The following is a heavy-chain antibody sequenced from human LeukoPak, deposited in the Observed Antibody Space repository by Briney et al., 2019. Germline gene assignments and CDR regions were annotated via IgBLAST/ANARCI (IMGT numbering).Heavy chain of an antibody. CDR2: ISGSGGST. D-gene: IGHD3-3*01. J-gene: IGHJ4*02. CDR1: RLTYHSYD. V-gene: IGHV3-23*01. Sequence: GGSLTLFCGPCRLTYHSYDKSCVRQAPGKGLEWVSVISGSGGSTYYADSVKGRFTISRDNSNNTLYLQMNTLRAEDTAVYYCAKSRWSGHNYFDYWGQGTLVTVSS. CDR3: AKSRWSGHNYFDY.